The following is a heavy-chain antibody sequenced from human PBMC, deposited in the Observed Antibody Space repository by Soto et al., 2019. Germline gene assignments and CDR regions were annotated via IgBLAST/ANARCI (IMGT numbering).Heavy chain of an antibody. V-gene: IGHV1-2*04. D-gene: IGHD3-10*01. Sequence: ASVKVSCKTSGGTFSSYAISWVRQAPGQGLEWMGWINPNSGGTNYAQKFQGWVTMTRDTSISTAYMELSRLRSDDTAVYYCARGGSLWFGELSAYYYGMDVWGQGTTVTV. CDR2: INPNSGGT. CDR1: GGTFSSYA. CDR3: ARGGSLWFGELSAYYYGMDV. J-gene: IGHJ6*02.